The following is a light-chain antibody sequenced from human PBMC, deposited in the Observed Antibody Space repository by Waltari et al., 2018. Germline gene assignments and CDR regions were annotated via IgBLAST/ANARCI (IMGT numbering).Light chain of an antibody. CDR1: QSVSDY. CDR2: TAS. J-gene: IGKJ2*01. Sequence: DIQMTQSPSYLSASLGDRVTITCRASQSVSDYLNWYQQKPGKAPRLLIYTASSLQSGVPSTFSGSGSGTEFTLTISSLQIEDFATYYCQQSYTTPYTFGQRTKLEIK. CDR3: QQSYTTPYT. V-gene: IGKV1-39*01.